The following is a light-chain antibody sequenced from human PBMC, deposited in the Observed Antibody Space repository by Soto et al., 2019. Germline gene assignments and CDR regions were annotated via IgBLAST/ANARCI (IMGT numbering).Light chain of an antibody. Sequence: QSVLTQSSSASASLGSSVKLTCTLRSGHSSYIIAWHQQQPGKAPRYLMKLEGSGSYNKGSGVPDRFSGSSAGADRYLTISNRQSEDEADYYCETWDSNTRVFGTGTKLTVL. CDR2: LEGSGSY. J-gene: IGLJ1*01. V-gene: IGLV4-60*03. CDR3: ETWDSNTRV. CDR1: SGHSSYI.